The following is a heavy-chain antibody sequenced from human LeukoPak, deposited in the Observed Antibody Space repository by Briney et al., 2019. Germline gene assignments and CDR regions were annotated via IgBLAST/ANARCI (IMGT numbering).Heavy chain of an antibody. V-gene: IGHV3-53*01. CDR2: IYSGGST. CDR3: ARVRPKNWFDP. CDR1: GFTVSSNY. Sequence: GGSLRLSCAASGFTVSSNYMSWVRQAPGKGLEWVSVIYSGGSTYYADSVKGRFTISRDNSKNTLYLQMNSLRAEDTAAYYCARVRPKNWFDPWGQGTLVTVSS. J-gene: IGHJ5*02.